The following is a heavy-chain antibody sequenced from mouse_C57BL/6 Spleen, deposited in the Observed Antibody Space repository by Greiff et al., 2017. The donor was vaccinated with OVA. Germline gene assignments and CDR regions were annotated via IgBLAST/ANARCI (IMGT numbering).Heavy chain of an antibody. CDR1: GFTFSSYA. J-gene: IGHJ3*01. V-gene: IGHV5-9-1*02. CDR3: TRDRANFFAY. Sequence: EVKVEESGEGLVKPGGSLKLSCAASGFTFSSYAMSWVRQTPENRLEWVAYISSGGDYIYYADTVKGRFTISRDNSRNTLYLQMGSLKSEDTAMYYCTRDRANFFAYWGQGTLVTVSA. D-gene: IGHD4-1*01. CDR2: ISSGGDYI.